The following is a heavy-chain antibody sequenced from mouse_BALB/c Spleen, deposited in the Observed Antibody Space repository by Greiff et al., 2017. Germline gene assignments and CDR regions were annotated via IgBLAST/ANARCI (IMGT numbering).Heavy chain of an antibody. Sequence: EVMLVESGPGLVKPSQSLSLTCTVTGYSITSDYAWNWIRQFPGNKLEWMGYISYSGSTSYNPSLKSRISITRDTSKNQFFLQLNSVTTEDTATYYCAPLGGKGYFDYWGQGTTLTVSS. CDR2: ISYSGST. CDR1: GYSITSDYA. D-gene: IGHD3-3*01. V-gene: IGHV3-2*02. J-gene: IGHJ2*01. CDR3: APLGGKGYFDY.